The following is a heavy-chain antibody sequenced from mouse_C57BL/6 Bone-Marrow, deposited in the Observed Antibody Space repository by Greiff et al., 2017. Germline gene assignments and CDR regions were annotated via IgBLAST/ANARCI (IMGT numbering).Heavy chain of an antibody. CDR3: ARPLYGNYEGYFDV. Sequence: QVQLQQPGAELVRPGSSVKLSCKASGYTFTSYWMHWVKQRPIQGLEWIGNIDPSDSETHYTQKFKDKATLTVDKSSSTAYMQLSSLTSEDSAVYYWARPLYGNYEGYFDVWDTGTTVTVSS. CDR1: GYTFTSYW. V-gene: IGHV1-52*01. J-gene: IGHJ1*03. D-gene: IGHD2-1*01. CDR2: IDPSDSET.